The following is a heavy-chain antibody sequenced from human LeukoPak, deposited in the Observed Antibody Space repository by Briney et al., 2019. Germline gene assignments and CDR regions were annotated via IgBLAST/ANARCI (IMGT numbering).Heavy chain of an antibody. Sequence: GGSLRLSCAASGLTFSSYSMNWVRQAPGKGLEWFSSISSSSSYIYYADSVKGRFTISRDNAKNSLYLQMNSLRAEDTAVYYCARDIRAKYYDYVWGSYRYSDYFDYWGQGTLVTVSS. CDR2: ISSSSSYI. D-gene: IGHD3-16*02. J-gene: IGHJ4*02. CDR3: ARDIRAKYYDYVWGSYRYSDYFDY. CDR1: GLTFSSYS. V-gene: IGHV3-21*01.